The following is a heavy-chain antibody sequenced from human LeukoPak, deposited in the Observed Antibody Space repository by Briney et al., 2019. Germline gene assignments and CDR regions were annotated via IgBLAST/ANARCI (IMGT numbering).Heavy chain of an antibody. D-gene: IGHD1-26*01. CDR1: GFTFSSYE. Sequence: GGSLRLSCAASGFTFSSYEMNWVRQAPGKGLEWVSYISSSGSTIYYADSVKGRFTISRDNAKNSLYLQMNSLRAEDTAVYYCAREPHPGGYSGSYPIDYWGQGTLVTVSS. CDR3: AREPHPGGYSGSYPIDY. CDR2: ISSSGSTI. V-gene: IGHV3-48*03. J-gene: IGHJ4*02.